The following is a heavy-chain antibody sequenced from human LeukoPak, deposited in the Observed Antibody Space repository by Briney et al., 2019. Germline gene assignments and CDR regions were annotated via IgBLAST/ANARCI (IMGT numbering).Heavy chain of an antibody. D-gene: IGHD1-26*01. Sequence: ASVKVSCKASGYTFTSYYMHWVQQAPGQGLEWMGIINGNGGSTRYAQKFQGRVTMTVDMSTSTVYMELNSLRSVDTAVYYCARDALYSYSPPGDYWGQGTLVTVSS. V-gene: IGHV1-46*01. J-gene: IGHJ4*02. CDR1: GYTFTSYY. CDR3: ARDALYSYSPPGDY. CDR2: INGNGGST.